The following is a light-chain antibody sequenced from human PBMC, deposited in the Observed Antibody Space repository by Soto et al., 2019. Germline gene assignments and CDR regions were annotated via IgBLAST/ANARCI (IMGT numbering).Light chain of an antibody. J-gene: IGKJ1*01. CDR1: QNIANY. CDR3: QQSYSSRT. CDR2: AAS. V-gene: IGKV1-39*01. Sequence: DIQMTQSPSSLSASVGDRVTITCRANQNIANYFNWYQQKSGRAPKLLVFAASSLQSGVPSRFSGSGFGTDFTRTIISLQVADIATYYCQQSYSSRTFGHGTKVAI.